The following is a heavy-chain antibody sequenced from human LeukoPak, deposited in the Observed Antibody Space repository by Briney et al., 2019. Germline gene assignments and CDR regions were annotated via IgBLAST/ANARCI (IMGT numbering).Heavy chain of an antibody. Sequence: GASVKVSCKASGGTFSSYAISWVRQAPGQGLEWIGGIIPIFGTANYAQKFQGRVTITTDESTSTAYMELSSLRSEDTAVYYCARDYYGSGILFYWGQGTLVTVSS. V-gene: IGHV1-69*05. J-gene: IGHJ4*02. CDR2: IIPIFGTA. D-gene: IGHD3-10*01. CDR1: GGTFSSYA. CDR3: ARDYYGSGILFY.